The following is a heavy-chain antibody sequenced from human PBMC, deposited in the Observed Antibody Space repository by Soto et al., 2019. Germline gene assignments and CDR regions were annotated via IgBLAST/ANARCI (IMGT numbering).Heavy chain of an antibody. CDR3: AREGSGYRPNWFDP. CDR2: IYYSGST. Sequence: TSETLSLTCTVSGGSISSYYWSWIRQPPGKGLEWIGYIYYSGSTNYNLSLKSRVTISVDTSKNQFSLKLSSVTAADTAVYYCAREGSGYRPNWFDPWGQGTLVTVSS. CDR1: GGSISSYY. V-gene: IGHV4-59*01. D-gene: IGHD5-12*01. J-gene: IGHJ5*02.